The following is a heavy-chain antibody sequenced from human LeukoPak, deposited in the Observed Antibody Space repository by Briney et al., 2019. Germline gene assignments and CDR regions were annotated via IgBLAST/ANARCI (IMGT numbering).Heavy chain of an antibody. J-gene: IGHJ3*02. Sequence: GGSLRLSCAASGFTFSSYAMSWVRQAPGKGLEWVSAISGSGGSTYYADSVKGRFTISRDNSKNTLYLQMNSLRAEDTAVYYCANDLGSLSTSYLRDAFDIWGQGTMVTVSS. CDR3: ANDLGSLSTSYLRDAFDI. V-gene: IGHV3-23*01. CDR1: GFTFSSYA. CDR2: ISGSGGST. D-gene: IGHD2-2*01.